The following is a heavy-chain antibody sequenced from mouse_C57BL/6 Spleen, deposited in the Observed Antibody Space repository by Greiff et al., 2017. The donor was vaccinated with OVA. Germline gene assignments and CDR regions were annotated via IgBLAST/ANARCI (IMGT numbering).Heavy chain of an antibody. V-gene: IGHV5-6*01. CDR1: GFTFSSYG. D-gene: IGHD2-4*01. CDR3: ARQRDYYYDWYFDF. Sequence: EVKLVESGGDLVKPGGSLKLSCAASGFTFSSYGMSWVRQTPDKRLEWVATISSGGSYTYYPDSVKGRFTISRDNAKNTLYLQMSSLKSEDTAMYFCARQRDYYYDWYFDFWGTGTTVTVSS. J-gene: IGHJ1*03. CDR2: ISSGGSYT.